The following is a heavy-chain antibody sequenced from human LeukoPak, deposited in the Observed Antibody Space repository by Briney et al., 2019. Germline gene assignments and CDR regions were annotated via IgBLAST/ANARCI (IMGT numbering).Heavy chain of an antibody. V-gene: IGHV3-21*01. D-gene: IGHD2-2*01. Sequence: GGSLRLSCVASGFTFSSYWMHWVRQAPGKGLEWVSSISSSSSYIYYADSVKGRFTISRDNAKNSLYLQMNSLRAEDTAVYYCARDGRYCSSTSCYVVVGPTFDYWGQGTLVTVSS. CDR1: GFTFSSYW. CDR2: ISSSSSYI. CDR3: ARDGRYCSSTSCYVVVGPTFDY. J-gene: IGHJ4*02.